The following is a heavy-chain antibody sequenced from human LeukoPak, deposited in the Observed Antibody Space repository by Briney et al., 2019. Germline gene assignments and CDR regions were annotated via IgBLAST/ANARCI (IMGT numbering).Heavy chain of an antibody. CDR1: GFTFDDYA. D-gene: IGHD1-26*01. CDR3: AKDKGATGYYYGMDV. J-gene: IGHJ6*02. Sequence: GGSLRLSCAASGFTFDDYAMHWVRQAPGKGLEWVSGISWNSGSIGYADSVKGRFTISRDNAKNSLYLQMNSLRAEDTALYYCAKDKGATGYYYGMDVWGQGTTVTVSS. CDR2: ISWNSGSI. V-gene: IGHV3-9*01.